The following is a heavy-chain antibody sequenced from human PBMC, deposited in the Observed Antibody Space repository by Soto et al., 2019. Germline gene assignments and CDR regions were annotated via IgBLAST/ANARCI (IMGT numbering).Heavy chain of an antibody. Sequence: ASVKVSCKASGYTFTSYGISWVRQAPGQGLEWMGWISAYNGNTNYAQKLQGRVTMTTDTSTSTAYMELRSLRSDDTAVYYCAREELRYFDWSPGAWGQGTTVTVSS. CDR1: GYTFTSYG. CDR3: AREELRYFDWSPGA. CDR2: ISAYNGNT. D-gene: IGHD3-9*01. V-gene: IGHV1-18*01. J-gene: IGHJ6*02.